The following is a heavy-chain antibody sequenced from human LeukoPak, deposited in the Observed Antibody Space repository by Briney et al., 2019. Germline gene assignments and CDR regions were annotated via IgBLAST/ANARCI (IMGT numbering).Heavy chain of an antibody. D-gene: IGHD6-6*01. V-gene: IGHV1-2*06. Sequence: GASVKVSCKASGYTFTDHYMHRVRQAPGQGLEWMGRINSNSGGTNYAQKFQGRVTMTRDTSISTAYMELSRLRSDDTAVYYCVRSIAARRGGDYRGQGTLVTVSS. CDR3: VRSIAARRGGDY. J-gene: IGHJ4*02. CDR1: GYTFTDHY. CDR2: INSNSGGT.